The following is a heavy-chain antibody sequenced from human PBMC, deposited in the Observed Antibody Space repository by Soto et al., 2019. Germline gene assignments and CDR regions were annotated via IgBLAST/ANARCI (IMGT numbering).Heavy chain of an antibody. J-gene: IGHJ2*01. CDR3: ARGGSLYWYFDL. CDR2: INTYNGNT. D-gene: IGHD1-26*01. V-gene: IGHV1-18*01. Sequence: ASVKVSCKASGYSFTSYGITWVRQAPGQGLEWMGWINTYNGNTNYAQKLQGRVTMTTDTSTSTAYMELRSLRSEDTAVYYCARGGSLYWYFDLWGRGTLVTVSS. CDR1: GYSFTSYG.